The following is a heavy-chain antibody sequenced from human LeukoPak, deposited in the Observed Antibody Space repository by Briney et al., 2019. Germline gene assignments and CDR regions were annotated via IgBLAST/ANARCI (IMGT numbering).Heavy chain of an antibody. CDR1: GFTFSTYG. Sequence: PGGSLRLSCAASGFTFSTYGMHWVRQAPGKGLEWILFVRYDGSNKYYADSVKGRFTISRDNSKNTLYLQMNSLRAEDTAVYYCEGHFDYWGQGTLVTVSS. V-gene: IGHV3-30*02. J-gene: IGHJ4*02. CDR2: VRYDGSNK. CDR3: EGHFDY.